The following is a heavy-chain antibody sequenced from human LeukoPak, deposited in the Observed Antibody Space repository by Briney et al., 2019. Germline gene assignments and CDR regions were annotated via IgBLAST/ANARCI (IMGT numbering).Heavy chain of an antibody. CDR2: INHSGST. Sequence: SETLSLTCAVYGGSFSGYYWSWIRQPPGKGLEWIGEINHSGSTNYNPSLKSRVTISVDTSKNQFSLKLSSVTAADTAVYYCARLSKRRWFGELLLSVPNTLYRGGQVNYYMDVWGKGTTVTISS. J-gene: IGHJ6*03. CDR1: GGSFSGYY. CDR3: ARLSKRRWFGELLLSVPNTLYRGGQVNYYMDV. D-gene: IGHD3-10*01. V-gene: IGHV4-34*01.